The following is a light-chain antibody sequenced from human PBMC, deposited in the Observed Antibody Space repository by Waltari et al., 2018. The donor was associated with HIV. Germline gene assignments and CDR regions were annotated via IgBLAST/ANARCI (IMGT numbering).Light chain of an antibody. CDR2: DAI. Sequence: EIVLTQSPSTLSLSPGETATLSCRASQSVGSYLAWYQQKHGRAPRLLIYDAINRATGIPARFSGSGSGTDFTLTISSLEPEDFAVYYCQQRSDSPPSTFGGGTKVEI. CDR3: QQRSDSPPST. V-gene: IGKV3-11*01. CDR1: QSVGSY. J-gene: IGKJ4*01.